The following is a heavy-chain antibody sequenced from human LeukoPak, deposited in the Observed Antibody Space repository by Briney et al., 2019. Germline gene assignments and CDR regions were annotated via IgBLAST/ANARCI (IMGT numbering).Heavy chain of an antibody. V-gene: IGHV3-9*01. CDR3: AKGYYYDSSGFYDY. D-gene: IGHD3-22*01. Sequence: PGRSLRLSCAASGFTFDDYAMHWVRQAPGKGLEGVSGISWNSGSIGYADSVKGRFTISRDNAKNSLYLQMNSLRAEDTALYYCAKGYYYDSSGFYDYWGQGTLVTVSS. CDR1: GFTFDDYA. J-gene: IGHJ4*02. CDR2: ISWNSGSI.